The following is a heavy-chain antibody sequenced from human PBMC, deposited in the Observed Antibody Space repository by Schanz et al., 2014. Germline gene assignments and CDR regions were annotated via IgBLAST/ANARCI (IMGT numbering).Heavy chain of an antibody. CDR3: XRDGRKYSSGTLDYFDN. Sequence: VRLVESGGGLVQSGGSLRLSCAASGFSFSTYAMHWVRQAPGKGLEWVAVISYGGSDKYYTDSVKGHFTISRDDSKXXXXXQMNSXXAXXXXXXXXXRDGRKYSSGTLDYFDNWGQGTLVTVSS. CDR1: GFSFSTYA. V-gene: IGHV3-30*04. J-gene: IGHJ4*02. CDR2: ISYGGSDK. D-gene: IGHD6-25*01.